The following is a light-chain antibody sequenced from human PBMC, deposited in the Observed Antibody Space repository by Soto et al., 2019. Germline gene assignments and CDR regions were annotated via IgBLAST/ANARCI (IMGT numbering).Light chain of an antibody. CDR2: DAS. J-gene: IGKJ2*01. CDR1: QAVNTR. V-gene: IGKV3-20*01. Sequence: EIVLTQSPATLSSFPGDRVTLSCRASQAVNTRLAWYQHKPGQAPRLLIYDASERPGGIPDRFSGSGSGTDFTLTIPRLEPEDFAVYYCQQYGGSPYTFGQGTKLEIK. CDR3: QQYGGSPYT.